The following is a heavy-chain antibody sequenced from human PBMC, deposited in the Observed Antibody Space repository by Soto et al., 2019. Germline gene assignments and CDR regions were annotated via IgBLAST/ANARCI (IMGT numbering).Heavy chain of an antibody. CDR1: GFTFSYYA. V-gene: IGHV3-23*01. J-gene: IGHJ4*02. CDR3: AKVGIRGYDYIWGSSYLDY. CDR2: ISGSGGST. Sequence: GGSLRLSCAASGFTFSYYAMSWVRQAPGKGLEWVSGISGSGGSTYYADSVKGRFTISRDNSKNTLYLQMNSLRAEDTAVYYCAKVGIRGYDYIWGSSYLDYWGLGTLVTVSS. D-gene: IGHD3-16*01.